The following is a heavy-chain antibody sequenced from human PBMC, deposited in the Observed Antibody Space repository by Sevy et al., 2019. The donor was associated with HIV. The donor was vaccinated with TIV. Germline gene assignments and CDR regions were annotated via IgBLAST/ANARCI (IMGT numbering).Heavy chain of an antibody. CDR2: IFPGDSET. V-gene: IGHV5-51*01. J-gene: IGHJ6*03. CDR3: ARHLNGWFGRNYYYYIDV. Sequence: GESLKISCEGSGYNFTTYWIGWVRQMPGKGLQWMGIIFPGDSETRYSPSFQGQVTISVDKSTNTAYLQWPSLKASDSAIYYCARHLNGWFGRNYYYYIDVWGAGTTVTVSS. CDR1: GYNFTTYW. D-gene: IGHD3-10*01.